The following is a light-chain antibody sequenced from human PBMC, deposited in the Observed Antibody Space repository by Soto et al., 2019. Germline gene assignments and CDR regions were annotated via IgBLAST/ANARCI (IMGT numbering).Light chain of an antibody. CDR1: QSISSW. J-gene: IGKJ1*01. CDR2: KAS. CDR3: QQYNSPWT. Sequence: DIQMTQSPSTLSASVGDRVTITCPASQSISSWLAWYQQKPGKAPKLLIYKASSLESGVPSRFSGSGSGTEFTLTISSLQPDDFATYYCQQYNSPWTFGQGTKVEIK. V-gene: IGKV1-5*03.